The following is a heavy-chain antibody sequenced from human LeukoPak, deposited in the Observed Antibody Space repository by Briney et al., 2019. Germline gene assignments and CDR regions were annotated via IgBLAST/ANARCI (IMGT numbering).Heavy chain of an antibody. Sequence: ASVKVSCKASGYTFTSYDINWVRQASGQGLEWMGWMNPNSDNTGYAQKFQGRVIMTRNTSITTAYMALTNLRSADTDVYYCARGHYGSGSYPWFDPWGQGTLVTVSS. CDR2: MNPNSDNT. D-gene: IGHD3-10*01. V-gene: IGHV1-8*01. J-gene: IGHJ5*02. CDR1: GYTFTSYD. CDR3: ARGHYGSGSYPWFDP.